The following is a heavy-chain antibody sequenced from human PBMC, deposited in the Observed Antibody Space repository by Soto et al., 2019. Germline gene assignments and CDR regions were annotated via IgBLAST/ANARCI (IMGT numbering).Heavy chain of an antibody. D-gene: IGHD4-17*01. CDR2: INHSGST. CDR3: ARDFGGDYSVGNWFDP. Sequence: PSETLSLTCAVYGGSFSGYYWSWIRQPPGKGLEWIGEINHSGSTSYNPSLKSRVTISVDTSKNQFSLKLSSVTAADTAVYYCARDFGGDYSVGNWFDPWGQGTLVTSPQ. CDR1: GGSFSGYY. V-gene: IGHV4-34*01. J-gene: IGHJ5*02.